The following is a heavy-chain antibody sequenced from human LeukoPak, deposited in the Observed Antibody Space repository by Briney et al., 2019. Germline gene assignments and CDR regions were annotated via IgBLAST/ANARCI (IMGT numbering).Heavy chain of an antibody. CDR1: GFTFSSYA. D-gene: IGHD1-26*01. CDR2: ISYDGSNK. V-gene: IGHV3-30-3*01. J-gene: IGHJ6*02. Sequence: GRSLRLSCAASGFTFSSYAMHWVRQAPGKGLEWVAVISYDGSNKYYADSVKGRFTISRDNAKNSLYLQMNSLRAEDTAVYFCARESGSYNYYYGMDVWGQGTTVTVSS. CDR3: ARESGSYNYYYGMDV.